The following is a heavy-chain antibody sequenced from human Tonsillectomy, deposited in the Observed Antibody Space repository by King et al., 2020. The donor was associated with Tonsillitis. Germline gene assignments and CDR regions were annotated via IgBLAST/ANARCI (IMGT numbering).Heavy chain of an antibody. Sequence: VQLVESGGGLVQPGGSLRLSCAASGFTFSSNWMNWVRQAPGKGLEWVANINQDGSENYYVDSVNGRFTISRDNAKNKLFLQMNGLRAENSALYYCARDSVAVAAYYWGQGTLVTVSS. CDR3: ARDSVAVAAYY. J-gene: IGHJ4*02. CDR1: GFTFSSNW. V-gene: IGHV3-7*01. D-gene: IGHD6-19*01. CDR2: INQDGSEN.